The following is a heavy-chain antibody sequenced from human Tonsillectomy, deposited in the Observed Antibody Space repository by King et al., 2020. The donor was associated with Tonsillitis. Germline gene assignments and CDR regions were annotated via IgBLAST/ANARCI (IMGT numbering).Heavy chain of an antibody. CDR3: AKPDPYDSSGYYPDY. Sequence: QLVQSGGGVVQPGRSLRLSCAASGFTFSDYGMHWVRQAPGKGLEWVAVISYDGSNKYYADSVKGRFTISRDNSKKTLYLQLNSLRTEDTAVYYCAKPDPYDSSGYYPDYWGQGTLVTVSS. V-gene: IGHV3-30*18. D-gene: IGHD3-22*01. CDR1: GFTFSDYG. CDR2: ISYDGSNK. J-gene: IGHJ4*02.